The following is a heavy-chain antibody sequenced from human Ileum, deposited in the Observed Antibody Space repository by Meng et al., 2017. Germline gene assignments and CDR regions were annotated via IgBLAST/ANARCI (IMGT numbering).Heavy chain of an antibody. J-gene: IGHJ4*02. CDR1: GFTFSGYW. CDR3: VRDGPNYFDQ. V-gene: IGHV3-74*01. CDR2: INSDGTGT. Sequence: EGQWLEPGGALVWPGGSLVLSVAASGFTFSGYWMHWFRQGTGKSLVWLSHINSDGTGTSYAESVRGRFTISRDNAKNTLYLQMNSLTVEDTAVYYCVRDGPNYFDQWGQGTLVTVSS.